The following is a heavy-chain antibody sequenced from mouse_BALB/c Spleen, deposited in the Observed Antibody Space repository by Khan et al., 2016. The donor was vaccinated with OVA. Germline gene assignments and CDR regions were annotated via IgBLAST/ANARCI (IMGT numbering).Heavy chain of an antibody. D-gene: IGHD1-1*01. CDR1: GYSITSGYA. V-gene: IGHV3-2*02. CDR3: AIWNYYWYYFDY. CDR2: ISYSGGT. Sequence: EVQLQESGPGLVKPSQSLSITCTVTGYSITSGYAWNWIRQFPGNKLEWMGYISYSGGTSYNPSLKSRISITRENSKKQFFMQLNYVTTEDTATYYCAIWNYYWYYFDYWGQGTTLTVSS. J-gene: IGHJ2*01.